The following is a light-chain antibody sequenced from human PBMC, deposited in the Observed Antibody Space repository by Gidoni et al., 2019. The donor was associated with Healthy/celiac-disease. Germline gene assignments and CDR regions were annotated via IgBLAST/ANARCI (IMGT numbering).Light chain of an antibody. J-gene: IGKJ5*01. CDR3: QQYYSTPPPT. Sequence: DIVMTQSPDSLAVSLGERATSNCKSSQSVLYSSNNKNYLAWYQQKPGQPPKLLIYWASTRESGVPDRFSGSGSGTDFTLTISSLQAEDVAVYYCQQYYSTPPPTFGQGTRLEIK. V-gene: IGKV4-1*01. CDR2: WAS. CDR1: QSVLYSSNNKNY.